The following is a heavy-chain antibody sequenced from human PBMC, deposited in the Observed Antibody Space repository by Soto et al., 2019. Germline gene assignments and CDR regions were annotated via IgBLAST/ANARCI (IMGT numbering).Heavy chain of an antibody. V-gene: IGHV3-23*01. D-gene: IGHD2-2*01. CDR2: ISGSGGGT. CDR1: GFTFSSYA. Sequence: EVQLLESGGGLVQPGGSLRLSCAASGFTFSSYAMSWVRQAPGKGLEWVSAISGSGGGTYYADSVKGRFTISRDNSKNTLYLQMNSLRADDTAVYYCAKAYCGSTSCYAIDAFDIWGQGTMVTVSS. CDR3: AKAYCGSTSCYAIDAFDI. J-gene: IGHJ3*02.